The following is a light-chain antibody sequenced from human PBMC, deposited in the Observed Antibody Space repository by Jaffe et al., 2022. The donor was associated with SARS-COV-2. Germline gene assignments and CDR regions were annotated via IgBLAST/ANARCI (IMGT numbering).Light chain of an antibody. Sequence: QSALTQPPSASGSPGQSVTISCTGTSSDVGRYNSVSWYQQHPGKAPKLMIYEVSKRPSGVPDRFSGSKSGNTASLTVSGLQAEDEADYYCSSYAGSNNFVVFGGGTKLTVL. CDR2: EVS. CDR3: SSYAGSNNFVV. V-gene: IGLV2-8*01. J-gene: IGLJ2*01. CDR1: SSDVGRYNS.